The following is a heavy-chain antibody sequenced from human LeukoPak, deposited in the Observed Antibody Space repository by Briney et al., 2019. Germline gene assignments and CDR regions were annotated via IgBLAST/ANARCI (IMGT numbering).Heavy chain of an antibody. CDR1: GGSFSGYY. Sequence: SETLSLTCAVYGGSFSGYYWSWIRQPPGKGLEWIGRIYSSGGTNYNPSLRSRVTMSVDTSKNQFSLQLSSVTAADTAVYYCARRLAAAGYFDYWGQGTLVTVSS. V-gene: IGHV4-59*10. CDR3: ARRLAAAGYFDY. D-gene: IGHD6-13*01. J-gene: IGHJ4*02. CDR2: IYSSGGT.